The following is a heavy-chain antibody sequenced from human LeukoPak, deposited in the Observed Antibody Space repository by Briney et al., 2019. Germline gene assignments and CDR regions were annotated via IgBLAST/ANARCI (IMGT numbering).Heavy chain of an antibody. CDR3: AKRGVVIRVILVGFHKEAYYFDS. D-gene: IGHD3-22*01. CDR2: ISGSGGGT. CDR1: GITLSNYG. V-gene: IGHV3-23*01. J-gene: IGHJ4*02. Sequence: PGGSLRLSCAVSGITLSNYGMSCVRQAPGKGLELVAGISGSGGGTNYADSVKGRFTISRDNPKNTLYLQMNSLGAEDTAVYFCAKRGVVIRVILVGFHKEAYYFDSWGQGALVTVSS.